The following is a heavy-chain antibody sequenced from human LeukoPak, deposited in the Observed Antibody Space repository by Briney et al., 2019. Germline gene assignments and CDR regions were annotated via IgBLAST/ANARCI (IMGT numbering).Heavy chain of an antibody. D-gene: IGHD6-13*01. J-gene: IGHJ3*02. CDR3: ARDNAAAADLAFDI. Sequence: SETLSLTCTVSGGSISSGDYYWSWIRQPPGKGLEWIGYIYYSGSTNYNPSLKSRVTISVDTSKNQFSLKLSSVTAADTAVYYCARDNAAAADLAFDIWGQGTMVTVSS. V-gene: IGHV4-61*08. CDR1: GGSISSGDYY. CDR2: IYYSGST.